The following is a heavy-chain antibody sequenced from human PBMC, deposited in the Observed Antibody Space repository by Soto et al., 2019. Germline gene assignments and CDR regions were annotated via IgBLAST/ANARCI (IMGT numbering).Heavy chain of an antibody. V-gene: IGHV4-39*01. J-gene: IGHJ6*02. CDR1: GGSISSSSYY. CDR2: IYYSGST. Sequence: QLQLQESGPGLVKPSETLSLTCTVSGGSISSSSYYWGWIRQPPGKGLEWIGSIYYSGSTYYNPSLKSRVTISVDTSKNQFSLKLSSVTAADTAVYYCARHVMGGYGGYYDYYYGMDVWGQGTTVTVSS. CDR3: ARHVMGGYGGYYDYYYGMDV. D-gene: IGHD5-12*01.